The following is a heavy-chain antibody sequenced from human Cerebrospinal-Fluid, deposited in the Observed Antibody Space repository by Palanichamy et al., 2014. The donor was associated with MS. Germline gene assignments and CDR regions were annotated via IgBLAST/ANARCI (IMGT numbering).Heavy chain of an antibody. CDR1: GGSMSSFY. Sequence: QVQLQESGPGLVKPSETLSLTCTVSGGSMSSFYWTWIRQPPGKGLEWIGHIFYTGNTNYNPSLKSRGAISIDTSKNQFSLKVRSVTAADTAVYYCARASFRYSSISDWGQGILVTVSA. CDR3: ARASFRYSSISD. V-gene: IGHV4-59*08. D-gene: IGHD5-18*01. CDR2: IFYTGNT. J-gene: IGHJ4*02.